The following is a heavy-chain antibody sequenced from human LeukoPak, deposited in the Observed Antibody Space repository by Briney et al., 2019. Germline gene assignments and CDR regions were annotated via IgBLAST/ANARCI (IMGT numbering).Heavy chain of an antibody. Sequence: GASVKVSCKASGYTFTSYGISWVRQAPGQWLEWMGWISAYNGDTNYAQKLQGRVTMTTDTSTSTAYMELRSLRSDDTAVYYCARGGPAPHRITLIVVASSTDAFDIWGQGTMVTVSS. CDR1: GYTFTSYG. V-gene: IGHV1-18*01. CDR2: ISAYNGDT. J-gene: IGHJ3*02. CDR3: ARGGPAPHRITLIVVASSTDAFDI. D-gene: IGHD3-22*01.